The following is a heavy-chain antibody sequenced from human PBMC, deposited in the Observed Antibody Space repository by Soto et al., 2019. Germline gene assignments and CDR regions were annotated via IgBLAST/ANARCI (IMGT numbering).Heavy chain of an antibody. V-gene: IGHV1-18*04. CDR3: ARGPLAAAGTPWWFDP. J-gene: IGHJ5*02. CDR2: ISAYNGNT. D-gene: IGHD6-13*01. CDR1: GYTFTGYY. Sequence: ASVKVSCKASGYTFTGYYMHWVRQAPGQGLEWMGWISAYNGNTNYAQKLQGRVTMTTDTSTSTAYMELRSLRSDDTAVYYCARGPLAAAGTPWWFDPWGQGTLVTVSS.